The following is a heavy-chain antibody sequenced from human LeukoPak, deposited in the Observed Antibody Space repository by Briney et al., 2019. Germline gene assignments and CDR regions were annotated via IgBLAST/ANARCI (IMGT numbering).Heavy chain of an antibody. Sequence: GGSLRLSCAASGFTFSSYGMHWVRQAPGKGLEWVAVISYDGSNKYYADSVKGRFTISRDNSKNTLYLQMNSLRAEDTAVYYCAKEIGYCSGGSCSSSWAFDIWGQGTMVTVSS. J-gene: IGHJ3*02. D-gene: IGHD2-15*01. CDR1: GFTFSSYG. CDR2: ISYDGSNK. CDR3: AKEIGYCSGGSCSSSWAFDI. V-gene: IGHV3-30*18.